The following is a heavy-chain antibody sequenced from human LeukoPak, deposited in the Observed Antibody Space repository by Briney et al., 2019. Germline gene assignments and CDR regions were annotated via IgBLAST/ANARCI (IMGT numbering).Heavy chain of an antibody. CDR2: IYYSGST. D-gene: IGHD3-10*01. CDR3: ARRITMVRGVRADHFDY. Sequence: SETLSLTCTVSGGSVSSGSDYWSWIRQPPGKGLEWIGYIYYSGSTNYNPSLKSRVTISVDTSKNQFSLKLSSVTAADTAVYYCARRITMVRGVRADHFDYWGQGTLVTVSS. CDR1: GGSVSSGSDY. V-gene: IGHV4-61*01. J-gene: IGHJ4*02.